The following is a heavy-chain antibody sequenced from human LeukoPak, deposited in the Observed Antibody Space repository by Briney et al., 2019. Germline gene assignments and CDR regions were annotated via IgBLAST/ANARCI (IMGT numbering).Heavy chain of an antibody. CDR2: INPNTGGT. CDR3: ARGGHGHTQNDY. J-gene: IGHJ4*02. V-gene: IGHV1-2*02. Sequence: GAPVKVSCKASGYTFTDYHMHWVRQAPGQGLEWMGWINPNTGGTNYAQSFQGRVTMTRDTSIRTSCMELSSLLSDDTALYYCARGGHGHTQNDYWGQGTLVTVSS. D-gene: IGHD5-24*01. CDR1: GYTFTDYH.